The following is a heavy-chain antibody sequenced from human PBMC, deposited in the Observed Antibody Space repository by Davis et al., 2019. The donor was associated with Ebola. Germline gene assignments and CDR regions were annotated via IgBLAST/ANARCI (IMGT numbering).Heavy chain of an antibody. CDR1: GGSFSGYY. D-gene: IGHD2-15*01. J-gene: IGHJ6*02. Sequence: MPSETLSLTCAVYGGSFSGYYWSWIRQPPGKGLEWIGEINHSGSTNYNPSLKSRVTISVDTSKNQFSLKLSSVTAADTAVYYCARGAHCSGGGCSSSIYYYYAMDVWGQGTTVTVSS. CDR3: ARGAHCSGGGCSSSIYYYYAMDV. V-gene: IGHV4-34*01. CDR2: INHSGST.